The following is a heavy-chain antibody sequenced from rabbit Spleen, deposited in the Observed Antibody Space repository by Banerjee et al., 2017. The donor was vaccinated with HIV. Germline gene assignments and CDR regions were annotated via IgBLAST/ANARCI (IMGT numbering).Heavy chain of an antibody. CDR1: GIDFSGYG. J-gene: IGHJ4*01. CDR2: IYPDYGSI. D-gene: IGHD1-1*01. V-gene: IGHV1S47*01. Sequence: QEQLVESGGGLVTLGGTLTLTCKASGIDFSGYGVSWVRQAPGKGLEWIAYIYPDYGSIDYASWVNGRFTISLDNAQNTVFLQMTSLTAADTATYFCAAYVSSAGYPYYFNLWGQGTLVTVS. CDR3: AAYVSSAGYPYYFNL.